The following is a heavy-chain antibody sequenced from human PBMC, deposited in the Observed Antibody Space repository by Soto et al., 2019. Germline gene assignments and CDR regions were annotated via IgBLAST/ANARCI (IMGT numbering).Heavy chain of an antibody. CDR3: ARGGNYDFWSGYYTDFDY. CDR2: INPGNGNT. V-gene: IGHV1-3*01. D-gene: IGHD3-3*01. J-gene: IGHJ4*02. CDR1: GYTFTSYG. Sequence: GASVKVSCKASGYTFTSYGINWVRQAPGRGLEWMGWINPGNGNTKYSQQFQGRVIIDRDTSASTAYMELSSLRSEDTAVYYCARGGNYDFWSGYYTDFDYWGQGTLVTVSS.